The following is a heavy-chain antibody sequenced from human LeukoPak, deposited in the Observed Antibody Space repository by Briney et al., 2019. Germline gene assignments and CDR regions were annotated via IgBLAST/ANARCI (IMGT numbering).Heavy chain of an antibody. CDR1: GYTFTGYY. CDR2: INPSGGST. D-gene: IGHD3-22*01. J-gene: IGHJ3*02. Sequence: ASVKVSCKASGYTFTGYYMHWVRQAPGQGLEWMGIINPSGGSTSYAQKFQGRVTMTRDMSTSTVYMELSSLRSEDTAVYYCARARPLIVVDTNAFDIWGQGTMVTVSS. CDR3: ARARPLIVVDTNAFDI. V-gene: IGHV1-46*01.